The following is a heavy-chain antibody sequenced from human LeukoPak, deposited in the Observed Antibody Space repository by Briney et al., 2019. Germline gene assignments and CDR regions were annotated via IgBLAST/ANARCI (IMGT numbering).Heavy chain of an antibody. D-gene: IGHD6-19*01. CDR3: ARGTVAGIRWFDY. CDR1: GYTFTTSA. V-gene: IGHV7-4-1*02. CDR2: INTNTGNP. Sequence: ASVKVSCKASGYTFTTSAMNWVRQAPGQGLEWMGWINTNTGNPTYAQGFTGRFVFSLDTSVSTTYLQISSLKAEDTAVYYCARGTVAGIRWFDYWGQGTLVTVSS. J-gene: IGHJ4*02.